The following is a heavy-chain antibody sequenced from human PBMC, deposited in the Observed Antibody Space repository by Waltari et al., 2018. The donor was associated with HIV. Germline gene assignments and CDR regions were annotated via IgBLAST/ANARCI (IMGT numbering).Heavy chain of an antibody. Sequence: QVQLVQSGSELKDPGASVKVSCKASGYTFTKYAFNWVRQAPGQGLEWVGWINTKTGNPMYAQGFTGRFVFSLDTSVTTAYLEISSLRVEDTAVYYCARASEGNNYFDNWGQGTLVTVSS. CDR1: GYTFTKYA. CDR2: INTKTGNP. V-gene: IGHV7-4-1*02. J-gene: IGHJ4*01. CDR3: ARASEGNNYFDN.